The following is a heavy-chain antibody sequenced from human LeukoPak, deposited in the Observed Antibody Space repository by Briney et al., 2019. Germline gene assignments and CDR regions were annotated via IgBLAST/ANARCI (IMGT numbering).Heavy chain of an antibody. V-gene: IGHV3-30*04. Sequence: PRGSLRLSCAASGFTFSNYAMHWVRQTPDKGLEWVTLISYDGINQYYADSVKGRFTISRDDSNLYLQMDSLRPEDTAVYYCARDGNDSNPYYDWWGQGTLVTVSS. J-gene: IGHJ4*02. CDR3: ARDGNDSNPYYDW. CDR1: GFTFSNYA. D-gene: IGHD3-22*01. CDR2: ISYDGINQ.